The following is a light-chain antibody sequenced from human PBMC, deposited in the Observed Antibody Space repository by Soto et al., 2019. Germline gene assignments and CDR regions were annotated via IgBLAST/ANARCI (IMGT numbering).Light chain of an antibody. J-gene: IGKJ3*01. CDR1: QSISSN. CDR2: GAS. CDR3: QQYNNWPPVT. Sequence: EIVMTQSPASLSVSPGERATVSCRASQSISSNLAWYQQKPGQAPRLLIYGASTRATGIPARFSGSGSGTEFTLTISSLQSEDFAIYYCQQYNNWPPVTFGPGTKVNIK. V-gene: IGKV3-15*01.